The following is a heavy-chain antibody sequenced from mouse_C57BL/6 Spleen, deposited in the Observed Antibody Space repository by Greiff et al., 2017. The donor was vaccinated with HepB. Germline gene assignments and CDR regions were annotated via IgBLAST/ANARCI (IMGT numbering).Heavy chain of an antibody. J-gene: IGHJ4*01. Sequence: VQLQQPGAELVKPGASVKLSCKASGYTFTSYWMHWVKQRPGRGLEWIGRIDPNSGGTKYNEKFKGKATLTVDKPSSTAYMQLSSLTSEDSAVYYGARSRGNYVDYAMDYWGQGTSVTVSS. CDR3: ARSRGNYVDYAMDY. CDR2: IDPNSGGT. CDR1: GYTFTSYW. D-gene: IGHD2-1*01. V-gene: IGHV1-72*01.